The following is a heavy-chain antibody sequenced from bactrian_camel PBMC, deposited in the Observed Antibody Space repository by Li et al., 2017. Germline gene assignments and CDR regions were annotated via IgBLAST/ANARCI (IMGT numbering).Heavy chain of an antibody. Sequence: QLVESGGGLVQPGGSLRLSCKVLGITTDTHSIAWFRQAPGKEREGIAVIWPDVGITNYADFAEGRFTISQDSAKNTLYLEMSSLKPEDTAMYYCAARDTGSSYWCGQRRDAGSYDYWGQGTQVTVS. J-gene: IGHJ4*01. CDR2: IWPDVGIT. CDR1: GITTDTHS. CDR3: AARDTGSSYWCGQRRDAGSYDY. D-gene: IGHD2*01. V-gene: IGHV3S36*01.